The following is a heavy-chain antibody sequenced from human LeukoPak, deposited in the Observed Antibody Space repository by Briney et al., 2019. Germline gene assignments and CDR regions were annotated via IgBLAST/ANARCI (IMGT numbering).Heavy chain of an antibody. D-gene: IGHD6-19*01. J-gene: IGHJ4*02. V-gene: IGHV3-30*04. CDR2: ISYDGSNK. CDR1: GFTFSSYA. Sequence: GRSLRLSCAASGFTFSSYAMHWVRQAPGKGLEWVAVISYDGSNKYYADSVKGRFTISRDNSKNTLYLQMNSLRAEDTAVYYCARDDRSVAGHQFDYWGQGTLVTVSS. CDR3: ARDDRSVAGHQFDY.